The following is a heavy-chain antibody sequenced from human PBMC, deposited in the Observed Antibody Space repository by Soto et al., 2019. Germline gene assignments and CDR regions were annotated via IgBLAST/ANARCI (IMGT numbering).Heavy chain of an antibody. V-gene: IGHV4-59*01. CDR1: GDYISAYA. CDR2: IHYNGNT. J-gene: IGHJ4*02. Sequence: PSETLSLTCTVSGDYISAYAWSWVRQPPGKGLEWIGNIHYNGNTKYGPSLKSRVTMSVDTSKNHFSLRLISVTAADTAIYFCAREGNLGRWLQPLDFWGQGTLVTVSS. CDR3: AREGNLGRWLQPLDF. D-gene: IGHD5-12*01.